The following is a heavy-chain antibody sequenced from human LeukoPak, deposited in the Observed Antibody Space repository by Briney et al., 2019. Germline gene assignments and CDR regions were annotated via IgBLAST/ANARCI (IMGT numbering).Heavy chain of an antibody. J-gene: IGHJ4*02. CDR1: GGSISSYY. CDR2: IYYSGST. CDR3: ARETRSSWSSNFDY. V-gene: IGHV4-59*01. D-gene: IGHD6-13*01. Sequence: KPSETLSLTCTVSGGSISSYYWSWIRQPPGKGLEWIGYIYYSGSTNYNPSLKSRVTISVDTSKNQFSPKLSSVTAADTAVYYCARETRSSWSSNFDYWGQGTLVTVSS.